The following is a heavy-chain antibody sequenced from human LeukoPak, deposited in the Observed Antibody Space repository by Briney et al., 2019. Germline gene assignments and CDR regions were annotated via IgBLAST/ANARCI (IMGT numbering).Heavy chain of an antibody. J-gene: IGHJ6*02. Sequence: GGSLRLSCAASGFTFSSYEMNWVRQAPGKGLEWVSYILNSGTTTYYADSVKGRFTISRDNAKNSLYLQMNSLRAEDTAVYYCARGPGLQGRDGYNHYYYSLDVWGQGTKVTVSS. V-gene: IGHV3-48*03. D-gene: IGHD5-24*01. CDR3: ARGPGLQGRDGYNHYYYSLDV. CDR1: GFTFSSYE. CDR2: ILNSGTTT.